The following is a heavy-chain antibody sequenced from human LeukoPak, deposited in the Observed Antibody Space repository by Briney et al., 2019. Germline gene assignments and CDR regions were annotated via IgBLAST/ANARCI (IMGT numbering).Heavy chain of an antibody. CDR2: IGTAGDT. D-gene: IGHD2-15*01. J-gene: IGHJ6*02. V-gene: IGHV3-13*01. CDR1: GSTFSSYD. CDR3: ARGPCSGGSCYSVRYYYGMDV. Sequence: GGSLRLSCAASGSTFSSYDMHWVRQATGKGLEWVSAIGTAGDTYYPGSVKGRFTISRENAKNSLYLQMNSLRAGDTAVYYCARGPCSGGSCYSVRYYYGMDVWGQGTTVTVSS.